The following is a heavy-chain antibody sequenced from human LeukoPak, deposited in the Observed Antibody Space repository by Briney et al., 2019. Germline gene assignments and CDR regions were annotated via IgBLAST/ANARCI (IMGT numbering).Heavy chain of an antibody. Sequence: GGSLRLSCAASGFTFSSYWMSWVRQAPGKGLEWVANIKQDGSEKYYVDSVKGRFTISRDNAKNSLYLQMSSLRAEDTAVYYCARGVAQFDYSNLGSYYYYYMDVWGKGTTVTVSS. CDR3: ARGVAQFDYSNLGSYYYYYMDV. CDR1: GFTFSSYW. CDR2: IKQDGSEK. D-gene: IGHD4-11*01. J-gene: IGHJ6*03. V-gene: IGHV3-7*04.